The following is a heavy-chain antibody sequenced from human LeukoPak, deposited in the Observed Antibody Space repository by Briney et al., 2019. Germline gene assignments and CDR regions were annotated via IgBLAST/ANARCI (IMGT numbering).Heavy chain of an antibody. CDR2: ISYDGSNK. J-gene: IGHJ4*02. D-gene: IGHD6-19*01. CDR3: ARDRRSIAVAGTLGD. CDR1: GFTFSSYA. V-gene: IGHV3-30-3*01. Sequence: GGSLRLSCAASGFTFSSYAMHWVRQAPGKGLEWVAVISYDGSNKYYADSVKGRFTISRDNSKNTLYLQMNSLRAEGTAVYYCARDRRSIAVAGTLGDWGQGTLVTVSS.